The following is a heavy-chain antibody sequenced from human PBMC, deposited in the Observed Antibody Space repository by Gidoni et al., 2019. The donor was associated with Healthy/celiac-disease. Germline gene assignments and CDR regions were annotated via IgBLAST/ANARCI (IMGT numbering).Heavy chain of an antibody. J-gene: IGHJ5*02. CDR1: GGTFSSYT. CDR2: IIPILGIA. Sequence: QVQLVQSGAEVKKPGSSVKVSCKASGGTFSSYTISWVRQAPGQGLEWMGRIIPILGIANYAQKFQGRVTITADKSTSTAYMELSSLRSEDTAVYYCARDATENYYDSSGYYHPGYNWFDPWGQGTLVTVSS. D-gene: IGHD3-22*01. CDR3: ARDATENYYDSSGYYHPGYNWFDP. V-gene: IGHV1-69*08.